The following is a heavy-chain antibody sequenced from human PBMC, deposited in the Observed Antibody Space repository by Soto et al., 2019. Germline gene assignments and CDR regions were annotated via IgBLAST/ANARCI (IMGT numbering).Heavy chain of an antibody. CDR2: IYYSGST. Sequence: PSETLSLTCTVSGGSISSSSYYWGWIRQPPGKGLEWIGSIYYSGSTYYNPSLKSRVTISVDTSKNQFSLKLSSVTAADTAVYYRAGSGYGFLGYYFDYWGHGTLVTVSS. V-gene: IGHV4-39*01. D-gene: IGHD5-12*01. CDR3: AGSGYGFLGYYFDY. J-gene: IGHJ4*01. CDR1: GGSISSSSYY.